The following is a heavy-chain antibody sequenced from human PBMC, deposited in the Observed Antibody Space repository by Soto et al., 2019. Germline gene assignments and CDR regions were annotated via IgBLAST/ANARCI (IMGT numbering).Heavy chain of an antibody. V-gene: IGHV1-8*01. Sequence: ASLKVSCKASGYTFTSYDINWVRQATGQGLEWMGWMNPNSGNTGYAQKFQGRVTMTRNTSISTAYMELSSLRSEDTAVYYCARDLVAATSDAFDIWGQGTMVTVSS. CDR1: GYTFTSYD. D-gene: IGHD2-15*01. J-gene: IGHJ3*02. CDR2: MNPNSGNT. CDR3: ARDLVAATSDAFDI.